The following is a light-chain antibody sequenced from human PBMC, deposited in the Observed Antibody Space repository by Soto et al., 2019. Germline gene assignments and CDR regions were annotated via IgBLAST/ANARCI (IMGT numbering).Light chain of an antibody. CDR3: QQLINYPLT. Sequence: DIQLTQSPSFLSASVGDRVTITCRASQGISRYLAWYQQKPGRAPKLLIYAASTLQSGVPSRITGSGSGTEFTLTISCLQPEDFATYYCQQLINYPLTFCGGTKVEVK. CDR1: QGISRY. V-gene: IGKV1-9*01. CDR2: AAS. J-gene: IGKJ4*01.